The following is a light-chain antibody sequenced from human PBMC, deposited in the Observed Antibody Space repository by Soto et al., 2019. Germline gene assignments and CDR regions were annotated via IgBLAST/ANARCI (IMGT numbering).Light chain of an antibody. Sequence: QSALTQPASVSGSPGQSITISCTGTSSDVGGYKYVSWYQQHPGKAPKVMIYEVSYRPSGVSNRFSGSKSVNTASLTISGLQAEDEADYYCASYAGGSTWVFGGGTKVTVL. CDR2: EVS. V-gene: IGLV2-14*01. J-gene: IGLJ3*02. CDR3: ASYAGGSTWV. CDR1: SSDVGGYKY.